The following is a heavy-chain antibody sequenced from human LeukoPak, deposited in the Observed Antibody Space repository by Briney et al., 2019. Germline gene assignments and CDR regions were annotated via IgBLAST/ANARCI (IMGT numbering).Heavy chain of an antibody. CDR1: GGTFSSYT. CDR2: IIPILGIA. CDR3: ARGGVPAAVGYWFDP. Sequence: SSVKVSCKASGGTFSSYTISWVRQAPGQGLEWMGRIIPILGIANYAQKFQGRVTITADKSTSTAYTELSSLRSEDTAVYYCARGGVPAAVGYWFDPWGQGTLVTVSS. V-gene: IGHV1-69*02. J-gene: IGHJ5*02. D-gene: IGHD2-2*01.